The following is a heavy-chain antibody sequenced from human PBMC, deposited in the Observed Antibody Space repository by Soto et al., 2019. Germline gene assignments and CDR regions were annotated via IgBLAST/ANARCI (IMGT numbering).Heavy chain of an antibody. Sequence: SETLSLTCTVSGGSVSSVDYYWIWIRQPPGKGLEWIGYIYNSGSTKYKPSLKSRVTISVDTSKNQFSLKLRSVTAADTAVYYCQSGRRIYHYDSSDYYLLAFWGQGTLVTVSS. V-gene: IGHV4-61*08. J-gene: IGHJ4*02. CDR3: QSGRRIYHYDSSDYYLLAF. CDR2: IYNSGST. D-gene: IGHD3-22*01. CDR1: GGSVSSVDYY.